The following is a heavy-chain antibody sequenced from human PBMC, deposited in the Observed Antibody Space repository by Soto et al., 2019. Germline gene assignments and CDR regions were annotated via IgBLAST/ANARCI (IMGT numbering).Heavy chain of an antibody. Sequence: ASVKVSCKASGYTFTSYAMHWVRQAPGQRLEWMGWINAGNGNTKYSQKFQGRVTITRDTSASTAYMELSSLRSEDTAVYYCARDRITIFGVVHNWFDPWGQGPLVTVSS. J-gene: IGHJ5*02. CDR3: ARDRITIFGVVHNWFDP. CDR2: INAGNGNT. V-gene: IGHV1-3*01. D-gene: IGHD3-3*01. CDR1: GYTFTSYA.